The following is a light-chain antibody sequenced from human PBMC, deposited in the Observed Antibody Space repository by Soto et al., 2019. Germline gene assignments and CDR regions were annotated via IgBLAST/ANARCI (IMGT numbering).Light chain of an antibody. Sequence: DIQMTQSPSTLSASVGDRVTITCRASQSISSWLAWYKQKPGKAPKLLIYKAYSLESGVPSRFSGSGSGTEITLTISSLQPNDFATYYCQQYNGTFGQGTKVDIK. V-gene: IGKV1-5*03. CDR1: QSISSW. J-gene: IGKJ1*01. CDR3: QQYNGT. CDR2: KAY.